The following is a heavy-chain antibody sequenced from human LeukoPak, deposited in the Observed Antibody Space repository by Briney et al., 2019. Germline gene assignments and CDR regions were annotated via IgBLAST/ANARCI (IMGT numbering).Heavy chain of an antibody. CDR1: GITFSSYW. D-gene: IGHD5-18*01. CDR2: IKQDGSXX. V-gene: IGHV3-7*01. CDR3: ARDLAYSRLDY. J-gene: IGHJ4*02. Sequence: GGSLRLSCAASGITFSSYWMSWVRQAPGKGLXWVANIKQDGSXXXXXXXXXGXFTISXDNAKNSLYLQMDSLRVEDTAFYYCARDLAYSRLDYWGQGMLVTVSS.